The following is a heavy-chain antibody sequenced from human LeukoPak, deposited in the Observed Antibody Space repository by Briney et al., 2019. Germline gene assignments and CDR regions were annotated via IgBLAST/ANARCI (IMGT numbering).Heavy chain of an antibody. CDR2: IIPIFGTA. V-gene: IGHV1-69*06. D-gene: IGHD3-22*01. CDR3: ARADSSGYSR. J-gene: IGHJ4*02. Sequence: ASVKVSCKASGGTFSSYAISWVRQAPGQGLEWMGGIIPIFGTANYARKFQGRVTITADKSTSTAYMELSSLRSEDTAVYYCARADSSGYSRWGQGTLVTVSS. CDR1: GGTFSSYA.